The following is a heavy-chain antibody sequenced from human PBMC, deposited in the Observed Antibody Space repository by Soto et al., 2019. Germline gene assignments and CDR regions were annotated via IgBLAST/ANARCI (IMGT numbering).Heavy chain of an antibody. CDR1: GVTFSDYY. CDR2: ISSSGSLT. J-gene: IGHJ4*02. V-gene: IGHV3-11*01. D-gene: IGHD5-18*01. Sequence: QVQLVESGGGVVKAGGSLRLSCTVSGVTFSDYYMSWMRQAPGKGLERVAYISSSGSLTYYADSVKGRFTISSDNAKNALYLQMHSLSAEDTAVYYCASLRVYRADYWGQGTLVTVAS. CDR3: ASLRVYRADY.